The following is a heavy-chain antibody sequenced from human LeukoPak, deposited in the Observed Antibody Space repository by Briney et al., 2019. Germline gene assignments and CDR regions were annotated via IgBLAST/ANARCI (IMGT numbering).Heavy chain of an antibody. Sequence: PGGSLRLSCAASGFTFSSYWMHWVRQAPGKGLVWASRINSDGSSTNYADSVKGRFTISRDNAKNTVYLQMNSLRAEDTAVYYCARPFSAPNSNYAYYFDYWGQGILVTVSS. CDR1: GFTFSSYW. J-gene: IGHJ4*02. V-gene: IGHV3-74*01. CDR3: ARPFSAPNSNYAYYFDY. D-gene: IGHD4-11*01. CDR2: INSDGSST.